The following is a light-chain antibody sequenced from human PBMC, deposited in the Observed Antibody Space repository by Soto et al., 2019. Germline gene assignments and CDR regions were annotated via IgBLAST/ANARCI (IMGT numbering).Light chain of an antibody. CDR3: GSWDSSLSAYV. CDR2: DDN. V-gene: IGLV1-51*01. J-gene: IGLJ1*01. Sequence: QSVLTRPPSVSAAPGQKVTISCSGSSSNIGGNSVSWYQQHPGTAPKLLIYDDNKRPSGIPDRFSGSKSGTSATLGITGFQTGDEADYYCGSWDSSLSAYVFGTGTKVTVL. CDR1: SSNIGGNS.